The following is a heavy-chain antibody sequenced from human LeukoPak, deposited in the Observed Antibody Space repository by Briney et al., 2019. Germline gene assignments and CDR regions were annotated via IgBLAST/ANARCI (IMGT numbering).Heavy chain of an antibody. J-gene: IGHJ2*01. CDR2: INRGGSRT. CDR1: GFTFSNHW. D-gene: IGHD3-10*01. CDR3: ARIPAWLGAFGYFDV. V-gene: IGHV3-74*01. Sequence: GGSLRLSCAASGFTFSNHWMHWVRQAPGKGLMWVSRINRGGSRTDYADSVKGRFTISRDDAKNTLYLQLNSLRAEDAAVYFCARIPAWLGAFGYFDVWGRGTLVTVSS.